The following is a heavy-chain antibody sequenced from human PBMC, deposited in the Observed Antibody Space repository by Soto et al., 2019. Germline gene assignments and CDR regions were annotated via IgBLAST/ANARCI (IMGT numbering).Heavy chain of an antibody. Sequence: ASVKVSCKASGYTFTSYGISWVRQAPGQGLEWMGWISAYNGNTNYAQKLQGRVTMTTDTSTSTAYMELRSLRSDDTAVYYCARDILGYRFFGPSPMSGLDPFDYWGQGTLVTVSS. J-gene: IGHJ4*02. CDR2: ISAYNGNT. CDR1: GYTFTSYG. CDR3: ARDILGYRFFGPSPMSGLDPFDY. V-gene: IGHV1-18*01. D-gene: IGHD3-16*01.